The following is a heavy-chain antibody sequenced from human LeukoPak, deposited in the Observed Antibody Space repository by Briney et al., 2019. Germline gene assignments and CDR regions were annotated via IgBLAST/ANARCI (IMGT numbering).Heavy chain of an antibody. CDR1: GFTFSNNS. V-gene: IGHV3-48*01. J-gene: IGHJ4*02. Sequence: PGGSLRLSCAASGFTFSNNSMNWVRQAPGKGLEWVSYISSRSRTIYYADSVKGRFTISRDKVKNLLYLQMNNLRAEDTAVYYCARGAMKTNYYHDYFDYWGQGTLVTVSS. D-gene: IGHD1-26*01. CDR3: ARGAMKTNYYHDYFDY. CDR2: ISSRSRTI.